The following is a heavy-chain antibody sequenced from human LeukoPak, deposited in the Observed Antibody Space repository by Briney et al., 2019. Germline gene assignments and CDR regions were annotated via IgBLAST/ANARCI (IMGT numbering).Heavy chain of an antibody. CDR3: AKAPVTTCSGAYCYPFDY. V-gene: IGHV3-23*01. J-gene: IGHJ4*02. CDR2: ISGSGGST. CDR1: GFTFSSYA. D-gene: IGHD2-15*01. Sequence: GGSLRLSCAASGFTFSSYAMSWVRQAPGKGLEWVSTISGSGGSTYYADSVKGRFTISRDNSKNTLYLQMNSLRAEDTAVYYCAKAPVTTCSGAYCYPFDYWGQGTLVTVSS.